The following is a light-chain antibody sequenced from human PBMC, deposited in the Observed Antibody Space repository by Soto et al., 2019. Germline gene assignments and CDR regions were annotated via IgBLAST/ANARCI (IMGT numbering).Light chain of an antibody. CDR1: SSDVGGYNY. Sequence: QSALTQPPSASGSPGQSVAISCTGTSSDVGGYNYVSWYQQYPGEAPKLVISEVSNRPSGVSNRFSGSKSGNTASLTISGLQAEDEADYYCCSYTSSTTPLFGGGTQLTVL. J-gene: IGLJ2*01. V-gene: IGLV2-14*01. CDR3: CSYTSSTTPL. CDR2: EVS.